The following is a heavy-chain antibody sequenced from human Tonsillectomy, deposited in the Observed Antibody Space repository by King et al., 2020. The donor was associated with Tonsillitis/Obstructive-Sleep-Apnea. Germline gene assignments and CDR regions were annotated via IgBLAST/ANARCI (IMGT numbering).Heavy chain of an antibody. Sequence: HVQLQQWGAGLLKPSETLSLPCDVYGGSFSGYYWNWIRQPPGKGLEWIGEINHSGSTNYNPSLKSRVTISVDTSKNQFSLKLNSVTAADTAVYYCARGIPHTDYYYYYYMDVWGKGTTVTVSS. D-gene: IGHD2-2*02. CDR2: INHSGST. V-gene: IGHV4-34*01. CDR3: ARGIPHTDYYYYYYMDV. CDR1: GGSFSGYY. J-gene: IGHJ6*03.